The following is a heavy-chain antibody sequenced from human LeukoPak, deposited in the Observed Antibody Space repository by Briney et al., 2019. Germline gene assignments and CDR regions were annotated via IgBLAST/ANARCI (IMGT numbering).Heavy chain of an antibody. CDR3: ARDSDDDYGDYGGSY. V-gene: IGHV3-21*01. Sequence: GGSLRLSCAASGFTFSSYSMNWVRQAPGKGLEWVSSISSSSSYIYYADSVKGRFTISRDNAKNSLYLQMNSLRAEDTAVYYCARDSDDDYGDYGGSYWGQGTLVTVSS. CDR1: GFTFSSYS. CDR2: ISSSSSYI. D-gene: IGHD4-17*01. J-gene: IGHJ4*02.